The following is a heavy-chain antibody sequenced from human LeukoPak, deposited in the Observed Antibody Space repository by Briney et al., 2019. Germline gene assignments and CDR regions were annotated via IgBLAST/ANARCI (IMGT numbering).Heavy chain of an antibody. CDR1: GFTFSSFG. V-gene: IGHV3-48*03. Sequence: GGSLRLSCAASGFTFSSFGMNWVRQAPGKGLEWVSYIDDSGDAIHNADSVKGRFTISRDNARNSLYLQMNSLTAEDTAVYYCARGRDTSAFAFLDYWGPGTLVTNSS. CDR3: ARGRDTSAFAFLDY. D-gene: IGHD2-15*01. J-gene: IGHJ4*02. CDR2: IDDSGDAI.